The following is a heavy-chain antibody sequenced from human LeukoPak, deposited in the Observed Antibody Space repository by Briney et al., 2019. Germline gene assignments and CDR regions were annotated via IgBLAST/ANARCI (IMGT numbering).Heavy chain of an antibody. CDR1: GGSISSYD. V-gene: IGHV4-59*01. CDR3: ARGQVVVRWAYYFDY. Sequence: PSETLCLTCTVSGGSISSYDWSWIRQPPGKGLEWIGYIYYSGSTNYNPSLRSRVTISVDTSKNQFSLKLSSVTAADTAVYCCARGQVVVRWAYYFDYWGQGTLVTVS. J-gene: IGHJ4*02. CDR2: IYYSGST. D-gene: IGHD3-22*01.